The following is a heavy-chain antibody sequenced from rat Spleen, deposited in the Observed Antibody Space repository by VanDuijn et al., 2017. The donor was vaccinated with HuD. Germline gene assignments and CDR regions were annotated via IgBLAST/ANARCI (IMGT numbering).Heavy chain of an antibody. CDR1: GFTFSNYY. V-gene: IGHV5-25*01. Sequence: EVQLVESGGGLVQPGRSLKLSCAASGFTFSNYYMAWVRQAPKKGLAWVATISTSGSRTYYAASVKGRFTLSRDNAKSSLYLQMNSLKSEDTATYYWARSGSGLDYYYAGGFDYWGQGVMVTVSS. CDR3: ARSGSGLDYYYAGGFDY. D-gene: IGHD1-6*01. CDR2: ISTSGSRT. J-gene: IGHJ2*01.